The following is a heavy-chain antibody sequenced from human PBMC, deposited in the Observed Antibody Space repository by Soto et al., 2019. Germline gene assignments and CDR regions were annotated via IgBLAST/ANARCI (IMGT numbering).Heavy chain of an antibody. V-gene: IGHV3-23*01. J-gene: IGHJ4*02. D-gene: IGHD2-2*01. CDR2: ISGSGGST. CDR3: ARRSYCSSTSCFYYFDY. Sequence: EVQLLESGGGLVQPGGSLRLSCAASGFTFSSYAMSWVRQASGKGLEWVSAISGSGGSTYYADSVKGRFTISRDNSKNTLYLQMNSLRAEDTAVYYCARRSYCSSTSCFYYFDYWGQGTLVTVSS. CDR1: GFTFSSYA.